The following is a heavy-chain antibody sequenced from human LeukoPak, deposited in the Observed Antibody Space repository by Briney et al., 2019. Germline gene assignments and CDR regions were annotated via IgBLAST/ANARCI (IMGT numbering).Heavy chain of an antibody. J-gene: IGHJ4*02. CDR1: GYSISSGYY. D-gene: IGHD3-22*01. Sequence: SETLSLTCTVSGYSISSGYYWGWIRQPPGKGLEWIGSIYYSGSTYYNPSLKSRVTISVDTSKNQFSLKLSSVTAADTAVYYCARHVGSGDSSGYYTPYYFDYWGQGTLVTVSS. CDR3: ARHVGSGDSSGYYTPYYFDY. CDR2: IYYSGST. V-gene: IGHV4-38-2*02.